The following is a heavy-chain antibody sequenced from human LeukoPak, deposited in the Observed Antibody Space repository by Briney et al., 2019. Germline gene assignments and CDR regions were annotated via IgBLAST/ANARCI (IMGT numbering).Heavy chain of an antibody. Sequence: GRSLRLSCAASGFTFSSYGMHWVRQAPGKGLEWVAVISYDGSNKYYADSVKGRFTISRDNSKNTLYLQMNSLRAEDTAVYYCAAGGSYLFDPWGQGTLVTVSP. V-gene: IGHV3-30*03. J-gene: IGHJ5*02. CDR2: ISYDGSNK. CDR1: GFTFSSYG. CDR3: AAGGSYLFDP. D-gene: IGHD1-26*01.